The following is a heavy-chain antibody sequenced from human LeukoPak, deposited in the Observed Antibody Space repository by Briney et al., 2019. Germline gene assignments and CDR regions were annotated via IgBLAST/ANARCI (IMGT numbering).Heavy chain of an antibody. Sequence: ATVKVSCKASGYTFTSYGISWVRQAPGQGLEWMGWISAYNGNTNYARKLQGRVTMTTDASTSTAYMELRSLRSDDTAVYYCARVVVVAATTLVSPRHYGMDVWGQGTTVTVSS. CDR1: GYTFTSYG. CDR3: ARVVVVAATTLVSPRHYGMDV. CDR2: ISAYNGNT. V-gene: IGHV1-18*01. D-gene: IGHD2-15*01. J-gene: IGHJ6*02.